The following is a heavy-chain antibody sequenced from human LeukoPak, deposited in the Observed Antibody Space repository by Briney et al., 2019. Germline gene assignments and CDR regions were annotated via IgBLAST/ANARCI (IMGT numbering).Heavy chain of an antibody. V-gene: IGHV3-11*04. J-gene: IGHJ6*03. D-gene: IGHD3-22*01. Sequence: GRSLRLSCAASGFTFSDYYMSWIRQAPGKGLEWVSYISSSGSTIYYADSVKGRFTISRDNAKNSLYLQMNSLRAEDTAVYYCARAAWGYDSSGYYPHYYYYYMDVWGKGTTVTVSS. CDR1: GFTFSDYY. CDR2: ISSSGSTI. CDR3: ARAAWGYDSSGYYPHYYYYYMDV.